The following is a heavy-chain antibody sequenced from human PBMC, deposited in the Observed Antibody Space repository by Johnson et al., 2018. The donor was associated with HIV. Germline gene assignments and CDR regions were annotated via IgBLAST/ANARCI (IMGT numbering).Heavy chain of an antibody. CDR1: GITVGTNY. J-gene: IGHJ3*01. CDR2: IFSVGDV. Sequence: VQLVESGGGLVQPGGSLRLSCAASGITVGTNYMSWVRQAPGKGLEWVSVIFSVGDVYYADSVKGRFTISRDNSKNMVYLQMNSLRPEDTAVYYCARDGRDLVTRGSFGVWGQGTVVTVSS. CDR3: ARDGRDLVTRGSFGV. V-gene: IGHV3-66*02. D-gene: IGHD3-9*01.